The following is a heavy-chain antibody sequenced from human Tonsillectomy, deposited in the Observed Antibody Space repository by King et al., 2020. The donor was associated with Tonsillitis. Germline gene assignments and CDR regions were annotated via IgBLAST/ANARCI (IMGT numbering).Heavy chain of an antibody. CDR3: ARGGRAYYYDSSGDYFDY. V-gene: IGHV1-69*04. J-gene: IGHJ4*02. D-gene: IGHD3-22*01. CDR2: IIPILGIA. CDR1: GGTFSSYA. Sequence: QLVQSGAEVKKPGSSVKVSCKASGGTFSSYAISWVRQAPRQGLEWMGRIIPILGIANYAQKFQGRVTITADKSTSTAYMELSSLRSEDTAVYYCARGGRAYYYDSSGDYFDYWGQGTLVTVSS.